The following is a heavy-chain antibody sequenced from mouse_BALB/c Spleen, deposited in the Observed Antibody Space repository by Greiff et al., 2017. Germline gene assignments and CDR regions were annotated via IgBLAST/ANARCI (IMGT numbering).Heavy chain of an antibody. V-gene: IGHV5-9-4*01. D-gene: IGHD2-1*01. J-gene: IGHJ2*01. CDR2: ISSGGSYT. CDR1: GFTFSSYA. CDR3: ARGGGNSPFDY. Sequence: EVKVEESGGGLVKPGGSLKLSCAASGFTFSSYAMSWVRQSPEKRLEWVAEISSGGSYTYYPDTVTGRFTISRDNAKNTLYLEMSSLRSEDTAMYYCARGGGNSPFDYWGQGTTLTVSS.